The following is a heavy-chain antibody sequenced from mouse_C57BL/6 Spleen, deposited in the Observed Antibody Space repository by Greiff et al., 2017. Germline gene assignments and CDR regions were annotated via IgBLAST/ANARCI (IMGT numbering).Heavy chain of an antibody. Sequence: EVKLQESGGGLVKPGGSLKLSCAASGFTFSSYAMSWVRQTPEKRLEWVATISDGGSYTYYPDNVKGRFTISRDNAKNNLYLQMSHLQSEDTAMYYCAREGVMTDAMDYWGQGTSVTVSA. CDR3: AREGVMTDAMDY. CDR2: ISDGGSYT. CDR1: GFTFSSYA. V-gene: IGHV5-4*01. D-gene: IGHD2-13*01. J-gene: IGHJ4*01.